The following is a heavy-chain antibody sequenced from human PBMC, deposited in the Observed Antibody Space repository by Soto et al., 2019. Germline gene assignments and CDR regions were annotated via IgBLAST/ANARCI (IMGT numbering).Heavy chain of an antibody. CDR2: IIPIFGTA. Sequence: QVQLVQSGAEVKKPGSSVKVSCKASGGTFSSYAISWVRQAPGQGLEWMGGIIPIFGTANYAQKFQGRVTITADEYTSTAYMELSSLRSEDTAVYYLASGLEYSSSDWFDPWGQASLVTVSS. CDR1: GGTFSSYA. J-gene: IGHJ5*02. CDR3: ASGLEYSSSDWFDP. D-gene: IGHD6-6*01. V-gene: IGHV1-69*12.